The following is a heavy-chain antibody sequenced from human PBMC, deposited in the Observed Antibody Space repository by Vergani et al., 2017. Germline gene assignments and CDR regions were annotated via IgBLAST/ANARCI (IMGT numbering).Heavy chain of an antibody. CDR1: GFTFSSYW. D-gene: IGHD3-3*01. CDR2: IKQDGSEK. CDR3: ARDLGDYDFWSGYYTGYYYYYYMDV. Sequence: EVQLVESGGGLVQPGGSLRLSCAASGFTFSSYWMSWVRQAPGKGLEWVANIKQDGSEKYYVDSVKGRFTISRDNAKNSLYLQMNSLRAEDTAVYYCARDLGDYDFWSGYYTGYYYYYYMDVWGKGP. J-gene: IGHJ6*03. V-gene: IGHV3-7*01.